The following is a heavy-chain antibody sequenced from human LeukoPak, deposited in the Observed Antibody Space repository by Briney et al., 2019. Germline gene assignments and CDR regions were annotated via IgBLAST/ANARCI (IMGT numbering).Heavy chain of an antibody. V-gene: IGHV3-15*01. CDR1: GFTFSNAW. CDR3: PSSQVWIGELLY. D-gene: IGHD3-10*01. J-gene: IGHJ4*02. Sequence: GGSIRLSCAASGFTFSNAWMSWVRQAPGKGLEWVGRIKSKTDGGTTDYAAPVKGRFTISRDNSKNTLYLQMNSLRAEDTAVYYCPSSQVWIGELLYWGQGTLVTVSS. CDR2: IKSKTDGGTT.